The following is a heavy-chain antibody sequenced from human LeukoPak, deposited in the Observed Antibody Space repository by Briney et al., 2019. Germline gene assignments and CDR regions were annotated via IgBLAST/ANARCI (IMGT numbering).Heavy chain of an antibody. CDR1: GGSFSGYY. CDR3: ARERGDFWSGYYTSLGY. Sequence: SETLSLTCAVYGGSFSGYYWSWIRQPPGKGLEWIGEINHSGSTNYNPSLKSRVTISVDTSKNQFSLKLSSVTAADTAVYYCARERGDFWSGYYTSLGYWGQGTLVTVSS. J-gene: IGHJ4*02. D-gene: IGHD3-3*01. CDR2: INHSGST. V-gene: IGHV4-34*01.